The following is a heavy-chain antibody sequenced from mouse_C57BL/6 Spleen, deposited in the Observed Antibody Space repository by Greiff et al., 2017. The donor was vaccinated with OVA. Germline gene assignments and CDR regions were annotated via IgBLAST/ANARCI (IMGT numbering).Heavy chain of an antibody. CDR3: ARDVGEDDDRYFYV. CDR2: ISDGGSYT. CDR1: GFTFSSYA. Sequence: EVKLVESGGGLVKPGGSLKLSCAASGFTFSSYAMSWVRQTPEKRLEWVATISDGGSYTYYPDNVKGRVTISRDNAKNNLYLQMSHLKSEDTAMYYCARDVGEDDDRYFYVWGTGTTVTVSS. V-gene: IGHV5-4*01. J-gene: IGHJ1*03. D-gene: IGHD2-4*01.